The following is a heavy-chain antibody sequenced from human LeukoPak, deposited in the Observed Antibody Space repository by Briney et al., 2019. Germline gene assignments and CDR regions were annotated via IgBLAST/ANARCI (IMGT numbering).Heavy chain of an antibody. V-gene: IGHV3-11*04. CDR3: ASALNAWHFDY. CDR2: ISNSGSTI. D-gene: IGHD2-2*01. Sequence: GGSLRLSCADSGFTFSDYYMSWIRQAPGKGLEWGSYISNSGSTIFYADSLKGRFTISRDNAKNSLYLQMKSLRAQDTAVYYCASALNAWHFDYWGQGTLVTVSS. J-gene: IGHJ4*02. CDR1: GFTFSDYY.